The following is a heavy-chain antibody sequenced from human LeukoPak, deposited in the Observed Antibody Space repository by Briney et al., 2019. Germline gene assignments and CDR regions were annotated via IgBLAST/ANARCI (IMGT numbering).Heavy chain of an antibody. CDR2: ISWNSGSI. D-gene: IGHD3-22*01. CDR1: GFTFDDYA. J-gene: IGHJ4*02. V-gene: IGHV3-9*01. CDR3: AKEGPYYDSSGYYLDY. Sequence: PGRSLRLSCAASGFTFDDYAMHWVRQAPGKGLEWVSGISWNSGSIGYADSVKGRFTISRDNAKNSLYLQMNSLRAEDTALYYCAKEGPYYDSSGYYLDYWGQGTLVTDSS.